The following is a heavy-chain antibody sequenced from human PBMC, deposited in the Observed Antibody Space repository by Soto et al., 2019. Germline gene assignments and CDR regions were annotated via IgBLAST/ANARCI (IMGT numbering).Heavy chain of an antibody. J-gene: IGHJ5*02. D-gene: IGHD2-15*01. CDR2: IYGRDSET. Sequence: PGESLNISCKGSGYSFTSYWIGLVRQMPGKGLEWMGIIYGRDSETRYSPSFQGQVTISVDKSISTAYLQWSSLKASDSAIYYCARHCSGSTCYSQWFDPWGQGTLVTVSS. CDR1: GYSFTSYW. CDR3: ARHCSGSTCYSQWFDP. V-gene: IGHV5-51*01.